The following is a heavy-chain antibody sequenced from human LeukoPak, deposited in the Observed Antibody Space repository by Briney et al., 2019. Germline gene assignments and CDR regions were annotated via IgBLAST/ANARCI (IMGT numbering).Heavy chain of an antibody. V-gene: IGHV1-3*01. J-gene: IGHJ4*02. CDR2: INAGNGNT. CDR3: ARSRYCSGGSCYSGDY. Sequence: EASVKVSCKASGHTFTSYAMHWVRQAPGQRLEWMGWINAGNGNTKYSQKFQGRVTITRDTSASTAYMELSSLRSEDTAVYYCARSRYCSGGSCYSGDYWGQGTLVTVSS. D-gene: IGHD2-15*01. CDR1: GHTFTSYA.